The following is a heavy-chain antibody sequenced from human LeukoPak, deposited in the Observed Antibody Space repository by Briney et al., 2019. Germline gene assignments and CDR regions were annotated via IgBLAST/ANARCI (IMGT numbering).Heavy chain of an antibody. V-gene: IGHV3-23*01. J-gene: IGHJ4*02. D-gene: IGHD3-10*01. CDR1: GFTFSSSA. Sequence: PLGGSLRLSCAASGFTFSSSAMSWVRQAPGKGLEWVSAISNNGGYTYYADSVQGRFTISRDNSKSTLCLQLNSLGVDDTAVYYCAKLLRAGRLLTISLDSWGQGTLVTVSS. CDR2: ISNNGGYT. CDR3: AKLLRAGRLLTISLDS.